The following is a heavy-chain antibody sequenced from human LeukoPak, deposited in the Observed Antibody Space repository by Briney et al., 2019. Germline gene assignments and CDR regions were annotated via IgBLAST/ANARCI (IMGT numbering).Heavy chain of an antibody. CDR1: GASISRFY. Sequence: SETLSLTYTVSGASISRFYWSWIRQPPGKGLEWIGYIYYSGSTNYNPSLKSRVTISVDTSKNQFSLKLSSVTAADTAVYYCARVTIAAAGTFWLDPCGQGNLVTVSS. D-gene: IGHD6-13*01. V-gene: IGHV4-59*01. CDR3: ARVTIAAAGTFWLDP. J-gene: IGHJ5*02. CDR2: IYYSGST.